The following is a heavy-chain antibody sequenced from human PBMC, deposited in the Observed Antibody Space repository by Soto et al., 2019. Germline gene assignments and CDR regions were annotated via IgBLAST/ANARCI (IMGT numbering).Heavy chain of an antibody. CDR1: GGSISSGNYY. V-gene: IGHV4-31*03. Sequence: TLSLTCTVSGGSISSGNYYWIWIRQHPGKGLEWIGYIFYTGSTYYNPSLKSRVTISVDTSKNQFSLRLSSVTAAETAAYYCAREGGDGVDYWGQGTLVTVSS. CDR2: IFYTGST. CDR3: AREGGDGVDY. D-gene: IGHD3-16*01. J-gene: IGHJ4*02.